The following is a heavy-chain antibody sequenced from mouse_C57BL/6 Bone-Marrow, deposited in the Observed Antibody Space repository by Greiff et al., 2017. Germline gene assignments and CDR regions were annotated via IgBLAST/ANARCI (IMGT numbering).Heavy chain of an antibody. Sequence: EVQLVESGGGLVQSGRSLRLSCATSGFTFSDFYMEWVRQAPGKGLEWIAASRNKANDYTTEYSASVKGRFIVSRDTSQSILYLQMNALRAEDTAIYYCARSPGYAMDYWGQGTSVTVSS. CDR3: ARSPGYAMDY. V-gene: IGHV7-1*01. CDR1: GFTFSDFY. CDR2: SRNKANDYTT. J-gene: IGHJ4*01. D-gene: IGHD4-1*01.